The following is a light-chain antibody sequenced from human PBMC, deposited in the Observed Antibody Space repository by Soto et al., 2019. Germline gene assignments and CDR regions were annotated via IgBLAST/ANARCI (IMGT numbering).Light chain of an antibody. J-gene: IGKJ4*01. CDR3: QQSYSAPLT. V-gene: IGKV1-39*01. Sequence: DIQMTQSPSSLSGSVGDRVTVTCRASQTISNYLHWYQQRPGKAPRLLISTAPTLQSGVPSRFSGSGSGTDFTLTISSLQPEDFATYYCQQSYSAPLTFGGGTRVEI. CDR2: TAP. CDR1: QTISNY.